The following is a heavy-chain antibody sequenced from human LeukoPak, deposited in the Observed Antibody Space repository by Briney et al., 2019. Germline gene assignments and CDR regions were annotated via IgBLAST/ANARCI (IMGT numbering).Heavy chain of an antibody. CDR2: IYTTGST. Sequence: GGSLRLSCAASGLTVRTNSMGWVRQAPGKGLEWVSVIYTTGSTYYEDSVNGRFLISRDNSKNTLDLQMNSLRVEDTAVYYCAWGGVPAAPFDYWGQGTLVTVSS. D-gene: IGHD2-2*01. V-gene: IGHV3-53*01. CDR3: AWGGVPAAPFDY. J-gene: IGHJ4*02. CDR1: GLTVRTNS.